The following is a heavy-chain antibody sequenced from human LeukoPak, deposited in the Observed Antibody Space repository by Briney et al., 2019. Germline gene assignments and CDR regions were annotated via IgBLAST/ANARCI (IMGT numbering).Heavy chain of an antibody. CDR3: ARDPDVGIAVAGYYFDY. CDR2: ISYDGSNK. Sequence: GGSLRLSCAASGFTFSSYAMHWVRQAPGKGLEWVAVISYDGSNKYYADSVKGRFTISRGNSKNTLYLQMNSLRAEDTAVYYCARDPDVGIAVAGYYFDYWGQGTLVTVSS. J-gene: IGHJ4*02. V-gene: IGHV3-30-3*01. CDR1: GFTFSSYA. D-gene: IGHD6-19*01.